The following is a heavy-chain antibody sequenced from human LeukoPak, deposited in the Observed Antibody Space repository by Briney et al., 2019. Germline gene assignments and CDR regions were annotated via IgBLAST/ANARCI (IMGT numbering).Heavy chain of an antibody. CDR2: IYYSGST. CDR3: ARVLWYPDY. CDR1: GGSISSSSYY. Sequence: SETLSLTCTVSGGSISSSSYYWGWIRQPPGKGLEWIGSIYYSGSTYYNPSLKSRVTISVDTSKNQFSLKLSSVTAADTAVYYCARVLWYPDYWGQGTLDTVSS. D-gene: IGHD2-21*01. V-gene: IGHV4-39*07. J-gene: IGHJ4*02.